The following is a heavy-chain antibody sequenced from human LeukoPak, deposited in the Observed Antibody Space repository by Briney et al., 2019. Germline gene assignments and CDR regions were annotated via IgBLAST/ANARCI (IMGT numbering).Heavy chain of an antibody. CDR1: GFTFSSYW. V-gene: IGHV3-7*01. CDR2: IKQDGSEK. D-gene: IGHD3-3*01. J-gene: IGHJ1*01. Sequence: GGSLRLSCAASGFTFSSYWTSWVRQAPGKGLEWVANIKQDGSEKYYVDSVKGRFTISRDNAKNSLYLQMNSLRAEDTAVYYCARGGEWLFTEYFQHWGQGTLVTVSS. CDR3: ARGGEWLFTEYFQH.